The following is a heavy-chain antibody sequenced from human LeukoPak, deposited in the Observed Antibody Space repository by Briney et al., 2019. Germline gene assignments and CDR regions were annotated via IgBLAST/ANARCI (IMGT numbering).Heavy chain of an antibody. V-gene: IGHV1-69*13. Sequence: SVTVSCKASGGTFSSYAISWVRQAPGQGLEWMGGIIPIFGTANYAQKFQGRVTITADESTSTAYMELSSLRSEDTAVYYCASPGMRYYYGSGSYYNWGQGTLVTVSS. CDR1: GGTFSSYA. CDR3: ASPGMRYYYGSGSYYN. D-gene: IGHD3-10*01. CDR2: IIPIFGTA. J-gene: IGHJ4*02.